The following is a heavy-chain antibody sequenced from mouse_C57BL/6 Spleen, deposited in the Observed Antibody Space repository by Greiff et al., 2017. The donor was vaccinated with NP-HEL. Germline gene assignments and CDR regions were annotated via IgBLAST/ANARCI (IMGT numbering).Heavy chain of an antibody. Sequence: VQLQQSGPELVKPGASVKISCKASGYSFTGYYMNWVKQSPEKSLEWIGEINPSTGGTTYNQKFKAKATLTVDKSSSTAYMQLKSLTSEDSAVYYCARGGYFDFWGKGTTVTVSS. J-gene: IGHJ1*03. CDR2: INPSTGGT. V-gene: IGHV1-42*01. CDR1: GYSFTGYY. D-gene: IGHD1-1*02. CDR3: ARGGYFDF.